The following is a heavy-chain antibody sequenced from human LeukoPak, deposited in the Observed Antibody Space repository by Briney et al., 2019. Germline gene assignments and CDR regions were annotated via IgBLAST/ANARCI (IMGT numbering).Heavy chain of an antibody. J-gene: IGHJ4*02. V-gene: IGHV3-7*01. CDR2: IKQDGSEK. CDR3: AREWQGGIAAAGTRIEGDY. CDR1: GFSVSGYW. D-gene: IGHD6-13*01. Sequence: GGSLRLSCAVSGFSVSGYWMTWVRQAPGKGLEWVGNIKQDGSEKNYVDSVKGRFTISRDNAENSLFLQMNSLRVEDTAVYYCAREWQGGIAAAGTRIEGDYWGQGTPVAVSS.